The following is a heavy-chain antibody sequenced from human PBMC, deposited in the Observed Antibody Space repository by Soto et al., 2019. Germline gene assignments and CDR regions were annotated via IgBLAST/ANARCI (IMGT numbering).Heavy chain of an antibody. Sequence: HVQLVESGGGVVQPGRSLRLSCAASGFAFSAYGMHWVRQAPGKGLEWVAMIYYDGSNKYYADSVKGRFTISRDNSKNTLYLQMSSLRAEDTALYYCARVGGTVTSDYWGQGTLVTVSS. CDR3: ARVGGTVTSDY. CDR2: IYYDGSNK. J-gene: IGHJ4*02. V-gene: IGHV3-33*01. D-gene: IGHD4-17*01. CDR1: GFAFSAYG.